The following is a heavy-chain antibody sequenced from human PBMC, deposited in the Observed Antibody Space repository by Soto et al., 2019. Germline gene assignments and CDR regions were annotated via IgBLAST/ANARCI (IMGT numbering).Heavy chain of an antibody. Sequence: SETLSLTCTVYGGSFSGYYWSWIRQPPGKGLEWIGEINHSGSTNYNPSLKSRVTISVDTSKNQFSLKLSSVTAADTAVYYCGRGRGLPLVWRRLEKNQSVSRFDYWGQGTLVTGPS. CDR1: GGSFSGYY. CDR3: GRGRGLPLVWRRLEKNQSVSRFDY. D-gene: IGHD3-16*01. V-gene: IGHV4-34*01. CDR2: INHSGST. J-gene: IGHJ4*02.